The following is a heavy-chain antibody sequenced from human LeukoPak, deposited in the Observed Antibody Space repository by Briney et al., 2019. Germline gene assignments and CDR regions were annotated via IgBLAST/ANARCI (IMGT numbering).Heavy chain of an antibody. D-gene: IGHD6-19*01. CDR1: GFTFSSCA. J-gene: IGHJ5*02. Sequence: GGSLRLSCAASGFTFSSCAVSWVRQAPGKGLEWVSAITGSGGYTYNADSVKGRFTISRDNSKNTLYLQMNSLRAEDTAVYYCAKVGVAGGYYWFDPWGQGTLVTVSS. CDR2: ITGSGGYT. CDR3: AKVGVAGGYYWFDP. V-gene: IGHV3-23*01.